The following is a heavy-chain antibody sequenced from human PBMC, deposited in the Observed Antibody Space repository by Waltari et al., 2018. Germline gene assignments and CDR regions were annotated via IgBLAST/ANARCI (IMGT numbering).Heavy chain of an antibody. Sequence: QVQLVQSGAEVKKPGSSVKVSCKASGGHFSSYAISWVRQAPGQGLEWMGGIIPILGIANYAQKFQGRVTITADKSTSTAYMELSSLRSEDTAVYYCARGAPGEPGTTTHGAFDIWGQGTMVTVSS. D-gene: IGHD1-7*01. CDR2: IIPILGIA. CDR3: ARGAPGEPGTTTHGAFDI. V-gene: IGHV1-69*10. CDR1: GGHFSSYA. J-gene: IGHJ3*02.